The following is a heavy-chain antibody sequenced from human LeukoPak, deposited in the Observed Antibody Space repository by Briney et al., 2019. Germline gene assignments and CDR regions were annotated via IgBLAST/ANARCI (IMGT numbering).Heavy chain of an antibody. CDR1: GGSFSGYY. V-gene: IGHV4-34*01. J-gene: IGHJ6*03. D-gene: IGHD4-17*01. CDR2: INHSGST. CDR3: ARLHPLRRGHYYYYMDV. Sequence: PSETLSLTCAVYGGSFSGYYWSWIRQPPGKGLEWIGEINHSGSTNYNPSLKSRVTIPVDTSKNQFSLKLSSVTAADTAVYYCARLHPLRRGHYYYYMDVWGKGTTVTVSS.